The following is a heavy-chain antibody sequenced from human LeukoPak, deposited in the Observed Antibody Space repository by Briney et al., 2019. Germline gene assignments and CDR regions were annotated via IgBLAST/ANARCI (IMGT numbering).Heavy chain of an antibody. Sequence: SETLSLTCAVSGDSISSGSYSWSWIRQPPGKGLEWIGHIYYSGSTYYNPSLKSRLNMSVDRSKNQLSLKLNSVTAADTAVYYCARKVVVTDAFDYWGQGTLVTVSS. D-gene: IGHD2-21*02. CDR3: ARKVVVTDAFDY. J-gene: IGHJ4*02. V-gene: IGHV4-30-4*07. CDR1: GDSISSGSYS. CDR2: IYYSGST.